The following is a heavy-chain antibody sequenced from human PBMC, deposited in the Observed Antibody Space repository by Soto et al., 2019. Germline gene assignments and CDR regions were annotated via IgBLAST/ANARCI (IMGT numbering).Heavy chain of an antibody. CDR1: GFDFDRHA. V-gene: IGHV3-23*01. Sequence: EMQLSESGGGFIQPGGSLRLSCADSGFDFDRHAINWVRQAPGEGLEWVSSISGGGVNTYYADSVKGRFTITRDTIKNTVFLQMNTLRVEDTAVYYCVKDQTGDLVWYFNLWGRGTLVTVSS. CDR2: ISGGGVNT. D-gene: IGHD7-27*01. J-gene: IGHJ2*01. CDR3: VKDQTGDLVWYFNL.